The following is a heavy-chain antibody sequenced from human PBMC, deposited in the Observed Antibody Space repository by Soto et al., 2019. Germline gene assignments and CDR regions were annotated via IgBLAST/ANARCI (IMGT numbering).Heavy chain of an antibody. CDR1: GRSFSGYY. CDR3: ARRQLRYFDWLSESKTVFDY. J-gene: IGHJ4*02. V-gene: IGHV4-34*01. D-gene: IGHD3-9*01. Sequence: PSETVFLTCAFYGRSFSGYYCCWIRQPPGKGLERIGEINHSGSTNYNPSLKSRVTISVDTSKNQFSLKLSSVTAADTAVYYCARRQLRYFDWLSESKTVFDYWGQGTLVTVSS. CDR2: INHSGST.